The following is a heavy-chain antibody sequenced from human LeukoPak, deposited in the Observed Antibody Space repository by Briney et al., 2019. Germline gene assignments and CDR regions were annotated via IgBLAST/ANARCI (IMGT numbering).Heavy chain of an antibody. V-gene: IGHV4-4*02. CDR1: GGSISSSNW. Sequence: MASETLSLTCAVSGGSISSSNWWSWVRQPPGKGLEWIGEIYHSGSTNYNPSLKSRVTISVDKSKNQFSLKLSSVTAADTAVYYCARDVRYCSSTSCYSLFNCWGQGTLVTVSS. J-gene: IGHJ4*02. D-gene: IGHD2-2*01. CDR3: ARDVRYCSSTSCYSLFNC. CDR2: IYHSGST.